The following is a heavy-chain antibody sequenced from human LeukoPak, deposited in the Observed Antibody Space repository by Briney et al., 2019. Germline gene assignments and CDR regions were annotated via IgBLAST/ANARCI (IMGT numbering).Heavy chain of an antibody. Sequence: PGGSLRLSCAASGFTFSSYGMHWVRQAPGKGLEWVAFIRYDGSNKYYADSVKGRFTISRDNSKNTLYLQMNSLRAEDTAVYYCARGGYDFWSGYSSGYYYYMDVWGKGTTVTVSS. CDR3: ARGGYDFWSGYSSGYYYYMDV. V-gene: IGHV3-30*02. D-gene: IGHD3-3*01. J-gene: IGHJ6*03. CDR2: IRYDGSNK. CDR1: GFTFSSYG.